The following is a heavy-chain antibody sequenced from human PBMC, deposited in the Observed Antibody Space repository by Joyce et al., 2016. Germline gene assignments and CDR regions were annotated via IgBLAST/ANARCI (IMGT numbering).Heavy chain of an antibody. CDR1: GYVFSAFY. CDR2: INPNSGGT. J-gene: IGHJ5*02. Sequence: QEQLVQSGPEIRKPGASVKVSCQTSGYVFSAFYIHWVRQAPGQGVEWMGRINPNSGGTDLSQKFQGRLTLTSDTSMRTSYMELTSLKSDDTAEYYCARGGMTLTLDYLDTWGQGTLVSVSS. CDR3: ARGGMTLTLDYLDT. D-gene: IGHD2-15*01. V-gene: IGHV1-2*06.